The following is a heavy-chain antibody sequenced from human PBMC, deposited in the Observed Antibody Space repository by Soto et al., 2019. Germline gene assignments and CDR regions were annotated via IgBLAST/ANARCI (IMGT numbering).Heavy chain of an antibody. D-gene: IGHD6-13*01. Sequence: GASVKVSCKASGGTFSTYSISWVRQAPGQGLEWMGRINPMFGLASYAQMFQGRVTITADKSTSTAYMDVSSLRSEDTAVYYCARGGTSNWDGLDIWGQGTMVTVSS. V-gene: IGHV1-69*02. CDR3: ARGGTSNWDGLDI. CDR1: GGTFSTYS. CDR2: INPMFGLA. J-gene: IGHJ3*02.